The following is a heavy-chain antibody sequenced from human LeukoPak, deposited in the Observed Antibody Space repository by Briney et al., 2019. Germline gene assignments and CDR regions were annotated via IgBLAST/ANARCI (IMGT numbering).Heavy chain of an antibody. CDR2: INPTGGDT. Sequence: ASVKVSCKASGYTFTGYHMHWVRQAPGQGLEWMGVINPTGGDTRYAQKFQGRVTMTRDTSTSTVYMELSSLRSEDTAVYYCARDLAYCSTTTCPLRFTTYNWFDPCGQGTLVTVSS. J-gene: IGHJ5*02. V-gene: IGHV1-46*01. CDR1: GYTFTGYH. CDR3: ARDLAYCSTTTCPLRFTTYNWFDP. D-gene: IGHD2-2*01.